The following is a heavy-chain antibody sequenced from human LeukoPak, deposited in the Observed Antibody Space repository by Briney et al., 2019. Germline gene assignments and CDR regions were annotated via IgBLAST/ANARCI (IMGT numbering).Heavy chain of an antibody. V-gene: IGHV4-38-2*02. Sequence: SETLSLTCTVSGYSISSGYYWGWIRQPPGKGLEWIGSIYYSGSTYYNPSLKSRVTISVDTSKNQFSLKLSSVTAADTAVYYCARAGYEDYYYYMDVWGKGTTVTISS. J-gene: IGHJ6*03. CDR1: GYSISSGYY. CDR2: IYYSGST. D-gene: IGHD5-12*01. CDR3: ARAGYEDYYYYMDV.